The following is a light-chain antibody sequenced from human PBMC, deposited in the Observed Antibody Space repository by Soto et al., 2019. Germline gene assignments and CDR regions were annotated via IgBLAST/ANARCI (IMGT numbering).Light chain of an antibody. Sequence: IQLKQSPSSLSATVEDRVTISCRASQGIANFLAWYQQKPGKAPKLLIYGASTLQSGVPSRFSGSGSGTDFTLTISSLQPEDFATYYCQQLNSFPIPFGPGTKVDIK. CDR2: GAS. V-gene: IGKV1-9*01. J-gene: IGKJ3*01. CDR3: QQLNSFPIP. CDR1: QGIANF.